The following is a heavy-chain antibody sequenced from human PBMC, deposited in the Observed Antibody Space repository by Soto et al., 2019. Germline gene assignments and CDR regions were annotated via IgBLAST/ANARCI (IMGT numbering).Heavy chain of an antibody. D-gene: IGHD3-9*01. CDR2: ISYDGSNK. V-gene: IGHV3-30*18. Sequence: QVQLVESGGGVVQPGRSLRLSCAASGFTFSSYGMHWVRQAPGKGLEWVAVISYDGSNKYYADSVKGRFTISRDNSQNTLYLQMISLRAEDTAVYYCAKEHTNYVILTGPEYWGQGTLVTVSS. CDR1: GFTFSSYG. CDR3: AKEHTNYVILTGPEY. J-gene: IGHJ4*02.